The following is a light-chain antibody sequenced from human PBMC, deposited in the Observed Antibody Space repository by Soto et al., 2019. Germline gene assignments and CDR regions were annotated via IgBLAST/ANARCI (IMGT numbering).Light chain of an antibody. J-gene: IGLJ3*02. V-gene: IGLV1-44*01. Sequence: QSVLTQPPSASGTPGQRVTISCSGRSSNIGSNTVNWYQQLPGTAPKLLIYSNNQRPSGVPDRFSGSKSGTSASLAISGLQSEDEADYYCAGWDDSLNSWVFGGGTKLTVL. CDR2: SNN. CDR3: AGWDDSLNSWV. CDR1: SSNIGSNT.